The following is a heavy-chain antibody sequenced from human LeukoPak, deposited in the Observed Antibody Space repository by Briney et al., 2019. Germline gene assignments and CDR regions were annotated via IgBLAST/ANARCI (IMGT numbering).Heavy chain of an antibody. CDR2: IYYSGST. CDR1: GGSVSSYY. D-gene: IGHD6-13*01. CDR3: AREEQLVLGY. V-gene: IGHV4-59*05. J-gene: IGHJ4*02. Sequence: SETLSLTCTVSGGSVSSYYWSWIRQPPGKGLEWIGSIYYSGSTYYNPSLKSRVTISVDTSKNQFSLKLSSVTAADTAVYYCAREEQLVLGYWGQGTLVTVSS.